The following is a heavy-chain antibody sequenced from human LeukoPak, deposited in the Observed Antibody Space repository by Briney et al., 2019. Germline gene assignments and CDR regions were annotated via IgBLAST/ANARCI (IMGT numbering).Heavy chain of an antibody. V-gene: IGHV1-46*01. CDR3: ARDQEGFDY. J-gene: IGHJ4*02. CDR1: GYTFTNNY. CDR2: IYPRDGST. Sequence: GASVKVSCKESGYTFTNNYLHWVRQAPGQGLEWMGMIYPRDGSTSYAQNFQGRVTETRDTSTTTVHMELRGLRSEDTDVYYCARDQEGFDYWGQGTVVTVSS.